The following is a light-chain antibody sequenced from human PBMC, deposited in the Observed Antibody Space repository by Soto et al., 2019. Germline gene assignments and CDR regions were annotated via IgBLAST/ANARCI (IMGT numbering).Light chain of an antibody. V-gene: IGKV3-20*01. CDR1: QSVGSSY. CDR3: QHYRTS. J-gene: IGKJ4*01. CDR2: GAS. Sequence: EIVLTQSPGTLSLSPGERATLSCRASQSVGSSYLAWYQQKPGQAPSQLIYGASSRPTGIPDRFSGSGSGTDFTLTITRLEPEDFAVYYCQHYRTSFGGGTRVEIK.